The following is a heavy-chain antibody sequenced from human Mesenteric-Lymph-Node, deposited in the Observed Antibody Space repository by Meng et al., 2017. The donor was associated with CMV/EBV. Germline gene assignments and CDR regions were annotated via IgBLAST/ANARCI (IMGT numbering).Heavy chain of an antibody. CDR3: ARVAEWELLFHYYYGMDV. CDR2: IKQDGSEK. CDR1: GFTFSSYW. V-gene: IGHV3-7*01. D-gene: IGHD1-26*01. J-gene: IGHJ6*02. Sequence: GESLKISCAASGFTFSSYWMSWVRQAPGKGLEWVANIKQDGSEKYYVDSVKGRFTISRDNAKNSLYLQMNSLRAEDTAVYYCARVAEWELLFHYYYGMDVWGQGTTVTVSS.